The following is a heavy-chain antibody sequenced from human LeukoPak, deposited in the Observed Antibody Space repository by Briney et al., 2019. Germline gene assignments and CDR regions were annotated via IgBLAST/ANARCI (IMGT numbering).Heavy chain of an antibody. V-gene: IGHV3-7*01. J-gene: IGHJ4*02. CDR2: IKEDGSEK. CDR1: GFTFSTYW. CDR3: ARDWGHFDY. D-gene: IGHD3-16*01. Sequence: PGGSLRLSCAAPGFTFSTYWMSWVRQAPGKGLEWVAHIKEDGSEKYYVDSVKGRFTISRDNAKTSLYLQMNSLRAEDTALYYCARDWGHFDYWGQGALVTVSS.